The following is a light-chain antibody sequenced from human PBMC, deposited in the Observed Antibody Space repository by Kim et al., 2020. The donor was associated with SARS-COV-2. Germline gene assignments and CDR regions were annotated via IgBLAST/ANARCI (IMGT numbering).Light chain of an antibody. CDR3: QQYGSTLFT. J-gene: IGKJ4*01. V-gene: IGKV3-20*01. CDR1: QSVSSSY. CDR2: GAT. Sequence: EIVLTQSPGTLSLSPGERATLSCRASQSVSSSYLAWYQQKPGQAPRLLIYGATSRATGIPDRFSGSGSGTDFTLTISRLEAEDFAVYYCQQYGSTLFTFGGGTKVDIK.